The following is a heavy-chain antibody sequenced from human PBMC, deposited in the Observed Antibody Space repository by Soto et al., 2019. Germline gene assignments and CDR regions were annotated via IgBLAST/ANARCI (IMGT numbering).Heavy chain of an antibody. J-gene: IGHJ6*03. V-gene: IGHV3-30*18. CDR3: AKDSNYYYYMDV. CDR1: GFTFSSYG. Sequence: QVQLVESGGGVVQPGRSLRPSCAASGFTFSSYGMHWVRQAPGKGLEWVAVISYDGSNKYYADSVKGRFTISRDNSKNTLYLQMNSLRAEDTAVYYCAKDSNYYYYMDVWGKGTTVTVSS. CDR2: ISYDGSNK.